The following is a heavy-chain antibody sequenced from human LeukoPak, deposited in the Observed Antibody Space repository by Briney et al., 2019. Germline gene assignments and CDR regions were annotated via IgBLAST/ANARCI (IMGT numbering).Heavy chain of an antibody. D-gene: IGHD3-10*01. CDR2: IWRDGSNE. Sequence: GGSLRLSCAASGFTFGAYGMHWVRQAPGKGLEWVAVIWRDGSNENYPDSVKGRFTISRDNSKNTLFLQMNSLRTEDTAVYYCARDFGARPFDIWGQGTMVTVSS. CDR3: ARDFGARPFDI. J-gene: IGHJ3*02. CDR1: GFTFGAYG. V-gene: IGHV3-33*01.